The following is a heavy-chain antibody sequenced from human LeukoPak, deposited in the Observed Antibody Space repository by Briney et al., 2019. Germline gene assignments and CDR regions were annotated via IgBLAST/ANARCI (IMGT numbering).Heavy chain of an antibody. CDR1: GFTFSSYA. Sequence: PGGSLRLSCAASGFTFSSYAMSWVRQAPGKGLEWVGRIKSKTDGGTTDYAAPVKGRFTISRDDSRNTLYLQINSLKTEDTAVYYCTSGIALSDYWGQGTLVTVSS. CDR3: TSGIALSDY. CDR2: IKSKTDGGTT. J-gene: IGHJ4*02. D-gene: IGHD6-13*01. V-gene: IGHV3-15*01.